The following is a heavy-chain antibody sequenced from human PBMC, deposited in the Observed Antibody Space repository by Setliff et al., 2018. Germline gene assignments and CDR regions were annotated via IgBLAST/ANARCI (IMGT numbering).Heavy chain of an antibody. V-gene: IGHV3-21*01. CDR3: ARDGGEY. J-gene: IGHJ4*02. Sequence: PGGSLRLSCVASGFTFSNYGMHWVRQAPGKGLEWVSSISSSSSYIYYADSVKGRFTISRDNAKNSLYLQMNSLRAEDTAVYYCARDGGEYWGQGTLVTVSS. D-gene: IGHD3-16*01. CDR2: ISSSSSYI. CDR1: GFTFSNYG.